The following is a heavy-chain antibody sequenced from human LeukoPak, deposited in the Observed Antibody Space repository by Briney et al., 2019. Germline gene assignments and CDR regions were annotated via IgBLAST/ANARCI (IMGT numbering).Heavy chain of an antibody. CDR3: ARDDYYEFWSVPPYYYGMDV. J-gene: IGHJ6*02. CDR1: GGPMRGYY. V-gene: IGHV4-59*01. CDR2: IYYSGST. D-gene: IGHD3-3*01. Sequence: PSETLSLTCTVSGGPMRGYYWSWIRQPPGKGLEWIGYIYYSGSTTYNPSLKSRVTISVDTSKNQFSLKMNSVTAADTAVYYCARDDYYEFWSVPPYYYGMDVWGQGTTVTVSS.